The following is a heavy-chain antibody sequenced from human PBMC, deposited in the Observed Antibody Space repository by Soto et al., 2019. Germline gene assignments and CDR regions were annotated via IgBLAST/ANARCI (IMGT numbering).Heavy chain of an antibody. CDR1: GFTFSSYW. CDR2: IKQDGSEK. V-gene: IGHV3-7*01. Sequence: GGSLRLSCAASGFTFSSYWMSWVRQAPGKGLEWVANIKQDGSEKYYVDSVKGRFTISRDNAKNSLYLQMNSLRAEDTAVYYCARDASVEDPHPLDVDTAMVNFDYWGQGTLVTVSS. J-gene: IGHJ4*02. D-gene: IGHD5-18*01. CDR3: ARDASVEDPHPLDVDTAMVNFDY.